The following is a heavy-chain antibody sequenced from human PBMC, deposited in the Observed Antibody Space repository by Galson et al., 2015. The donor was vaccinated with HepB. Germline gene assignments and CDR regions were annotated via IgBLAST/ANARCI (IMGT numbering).Heavy chain of an antibody. Sequence: QSGAEVKKPGESLKISCKGSGYSFTSYWIGWVRQMPGKGLEWMGIIYPGDSDTRYSPSFQGQVTISADESISTAYLQWSSLKASDTAMYYCAARPGDGYNSYWYFDPWGRGTLVTVSS. J-gene: IGHJ2*01. CDR1: GYSFTSYW. V-gene: IGHV5-51*01. CDR2: IYPGDSDT. D-gene: IGHD5-24*01. CDR3: AARPGDGYNSYWYFDP.